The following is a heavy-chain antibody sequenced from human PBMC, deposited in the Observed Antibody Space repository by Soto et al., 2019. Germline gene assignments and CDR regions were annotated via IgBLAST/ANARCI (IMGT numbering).Heavy chain of an antibody. D-gene: IGHD3-16*01. Sequence: SETLSLTCAVYGGSFSGYYWSWIRQPPGKGLEWIGEINHSGSTNYNPSLKSRVTISVDTSKNQFSLKLSSVTAADTAVYYCARVSTMAYAAFDIWGQGTMVTVSS. J-gene: IGHJ3*02. CDR3: ARVSTMAYAAFDI. V-gene: IGHV4-34*01. CDR2: INHSGST. CDR1: GGSFSGYY.